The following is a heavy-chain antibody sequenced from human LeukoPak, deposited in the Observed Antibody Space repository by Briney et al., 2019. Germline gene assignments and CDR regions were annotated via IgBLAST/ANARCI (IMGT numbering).Heavy chain of an antibody. D-gene: IGHD3-9*01. Sequence: TGGSLRLSCAGSGFTFSIHAMSWVRQAPGKGLEWVSTIGGGDTYYADSVKGRFTISRDDSQSTVHLQMNSLRAEDTAVYYCARSLLTGYYGFDYWGQGTLVTVSS. CDR2: IGGGDT. J-gene: IGHJ4*02. V-gene: IGHV3-23*01. CDR1: GFTFSIHA. CDR3: ARSLLTGYYGFDY.